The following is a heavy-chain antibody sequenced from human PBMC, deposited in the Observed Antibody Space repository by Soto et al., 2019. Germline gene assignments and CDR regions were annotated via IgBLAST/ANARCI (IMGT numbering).Heavy chain of an antibody. Sequence: PGVSLRLSCAASGFTFSSYAMNLVRQAPGKGLEWVSVISGSGGSTYYADSVKGRFTISRDNSKNTLYLQMNSLRAEDTAVYYCASRSSGWYFDYWGQGTLVTVSS. CDR2: ISGSGGST. V-gene: IGHV3-23*01. D-gene: IGHD6-19*01. CDR3: ASRSSGWYFDY. CDR1: GFTFSSYA. J-gene: IGHJ4*02.